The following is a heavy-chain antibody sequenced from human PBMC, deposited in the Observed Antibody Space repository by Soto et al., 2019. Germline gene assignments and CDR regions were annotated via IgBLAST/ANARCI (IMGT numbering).Heavy chain of an antibody. CDR1: GGTFSSYA. J-gene: IGHJ6*02. Sequence: QVQLVQSGAEVKKPGSSVKVSCKASGGTFSSYAISWVRQAPGQGLEWMGGIIPIFGTANYAQKFQGRVTITADESTSTAYMELSSLRSEDTAVYYCAREWFDTMIVVGPYYYYGMDVWGQGTTVTVSS. D-gene: IGHD3-22*01. CDR3: AREWFDTMIVVGPYYYYGMDV. V-gene: IGHV1-69*12. CDR2: IIPIFGTA.